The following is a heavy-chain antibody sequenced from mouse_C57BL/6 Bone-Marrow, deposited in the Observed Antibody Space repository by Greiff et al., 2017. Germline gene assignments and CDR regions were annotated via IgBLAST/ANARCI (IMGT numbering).Heavy chain of an antibody. CDR2: ISSGSSTI. Sequence: EVKLMESGGGLVKPGGSLKLSCAASGFTFSDYGMHWVRQAPEQGLEWVAYISSGSSTIYYADTVKGRFTISRDNATNTLFLQMTRLRSEDTAMYYCERIYNQDYWGQGTTLTVSS. CDR1: GFTFSDYG. J-gene: IGHJ2*01. V-gene: IGHV5-17*01. CDR3: ERIYNQDY. D-gene: IGHD6-1*01.